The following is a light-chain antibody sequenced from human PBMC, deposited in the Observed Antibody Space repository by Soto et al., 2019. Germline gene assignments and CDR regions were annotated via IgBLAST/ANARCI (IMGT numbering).Light chain of an antibody. CDR1: SSDIGDYNY. J-gene: IGLJ1*01. Sequence: QSALTQPRSVSGSPGQSITISCTGTSSDIGDYNYVSWYQQHPGKAPKLMIYEVTNRPSGVSYRFSGSKSGNTASLTISGLQAEDEADYFCSSYTSTSTLHYVFGTGTKVTVL. CDR3: SSYTSTSTLHYV. CDR2: EVT. V-gene: IGLV2-14*01.